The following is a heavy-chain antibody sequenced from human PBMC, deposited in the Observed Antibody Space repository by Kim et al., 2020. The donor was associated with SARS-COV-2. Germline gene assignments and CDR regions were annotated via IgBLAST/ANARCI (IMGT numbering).Heavy chain of an antibody. CDR1: GFTFSSYD. V-gene: IGHV3-13*01. CDR3: ARGRWYYDFWSGYKGGEYLFDP. D-gene: IGHD3-3*01. J-gene: IGHJ5*02. Sequence: GGSLRLSCAASGFTFSSYDMHWVRQATGKGLEWVSAIGTTGDTYYPGSVKGRVTISTENAKNSLYLQMNSLRAEDTAVYYCARGRWYYDFWSGYKGGEYLFDPWGQGTLVTVSS. CDR2: IGTTGDT.